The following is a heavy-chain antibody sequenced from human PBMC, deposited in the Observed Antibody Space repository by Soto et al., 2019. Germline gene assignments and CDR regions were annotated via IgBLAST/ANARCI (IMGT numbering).Heavy chain of an antibody. CDR2: IVVGSGNT. V-gene: IGHV1-58*01. Sequence: SVKVSCKACGLTFTSSAVQWVRQARGQRLEWIGWIVVGSGNTNYAQKFQERVTITRDMSTSTAYMELSSLRSEDTAVYYCAAERCSGWLPFDPWGQGTLVTVSS. D-gene: IGHD6-19*01. CDR1: GLTFTSSA. CDR3: AAERCSGWLPFDP. J-gene: IGHJ5*02.